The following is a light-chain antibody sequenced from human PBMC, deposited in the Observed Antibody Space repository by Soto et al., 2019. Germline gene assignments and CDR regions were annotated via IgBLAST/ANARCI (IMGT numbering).Light chain of an antibody. CDR1: QAVPNN. V-gene: IGKV1-9*01. CDR2: EES. Sequence: DIHLTQSPSFLSASVGDRVTITCRPSQAVPNNMAWYQKKPGKHPKLLIYEESTLHSGVPSRFSGRKSGTQFNLTIDRLQTEDFATYDCQQVKTYPRTFGGGTKVDIK. J-gene: IGKJ4*01. CDR3: QQVKTYPRT.